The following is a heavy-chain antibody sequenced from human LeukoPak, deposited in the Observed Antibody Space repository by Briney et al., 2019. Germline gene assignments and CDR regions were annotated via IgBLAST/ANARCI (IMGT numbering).Heavy chain of an antibody. CDR2: IYYSGST. J-gene: IGHJ4*02. V-gene: IGHV4-30-4*08. CDR3: ATHPPLWFGEPLLDY. D-gene: IGHD3-10*01. Sequence: KPGRSLRLSCAASGFTFDDYAMHWIRQPPGKGLEWIGYIYYSGSTYYNPSLKSRVTISVDTSKNQFSLKLSSVTAADTAVYYCATHPPLWFGEPLLDYWGQGTLVTVSS. CDR1: GFTFDDYA.